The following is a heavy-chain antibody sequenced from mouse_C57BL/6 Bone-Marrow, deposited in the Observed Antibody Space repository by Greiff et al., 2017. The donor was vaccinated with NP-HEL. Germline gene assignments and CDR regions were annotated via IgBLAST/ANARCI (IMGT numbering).Heavy chain of an antibody. CDR2: ISYDGSN. J-gene: IGHJ4*01. V-gene: IGHV3-6*01. CDR3: ARLPPDY. CDR1: GYSITSGYY. Sequence: VQLKESGPGLVKPSQSLSLTCSVTGYSITSGYYWNWIRQFPGNKLEWMGYISYDGSNNYNPSLKNRISITRDTSKNQFFLKLNSVTTEDTATYYCARLPPDYWGQGTSVTVSS. D-gene: IGHD5-5*01.